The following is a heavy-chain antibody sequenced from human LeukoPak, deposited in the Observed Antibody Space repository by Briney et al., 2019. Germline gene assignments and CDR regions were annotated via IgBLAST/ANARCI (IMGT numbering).Heavy chain of an antibody. J-gene: IGHJ4*02. CDR3: AKDDAYLQYDD. V-gene: IGHV3-23*01. Sequence: GGSLRLSCAASGFTVSRNYMSWVRQAPGKGLEWVSGVGPSGARTYYADSVKGRFTVSRDNSKNMVFLQMNSLRAEDTAIYYCAKDDAYLQYDDWGQGTLVTVSS. CDR2: VGPSGART. CDR1: GFTVSRNY. D-gene: IGHD5-24*01.